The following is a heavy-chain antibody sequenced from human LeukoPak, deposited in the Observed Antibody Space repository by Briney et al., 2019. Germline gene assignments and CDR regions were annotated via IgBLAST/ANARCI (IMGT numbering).Heavy chain of an antibody. CDR1: GGSFSGYY. D-gene: IGHD6-19*01. CDR2: INHSGST. CDR3: ARGSRYSSGGTDY. Sequence: SETLSLTCAVYGGSFSGYYWSWIRQPPGKGLEWIGEINHSGSTNYNPSLKSRVTISVDTSKNQFSLKLSSVTAADTAVYYCARGSRYSSGGTDYWGQGTLVTVSS. J-gene: IGHJ4*02. V-gene: IGHV4-34*01.